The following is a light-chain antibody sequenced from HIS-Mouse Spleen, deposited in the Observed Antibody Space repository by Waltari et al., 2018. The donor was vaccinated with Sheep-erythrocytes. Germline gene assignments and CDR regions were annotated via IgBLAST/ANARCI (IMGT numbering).Light chain of an antibody. CDR2: DAS. V-gene: IGKV1-33*01. CDR1: QDISNY. CDR3: QQYDNLFT. Sequence: DIQMTQSLSSLSASVGDRVTITCQASQDISNYLNWYQQKQGKAPKLLIYDASNLETGVPSRFSGSGSGTDFTFTISSLQPEDIATYYCQQYDNLFTFGPGTKVDIK. J-gene: IGKJ3*01.